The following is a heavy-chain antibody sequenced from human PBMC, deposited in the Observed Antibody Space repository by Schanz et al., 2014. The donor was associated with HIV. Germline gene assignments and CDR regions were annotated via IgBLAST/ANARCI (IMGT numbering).Heavy chain of an antibody. CDR2: ISYDGSNK. CDR3: ARTSGWSNRAWWYFDL. D-gene: IGHD6-19*01. J-gene: IGHJ2*01. V-gene: IGHV3-30*03. Sequence: VQLVESGGGLVMPGGSLRLSCAASGFTFSSYGMHWVRQAPGKGLEWVAVISYDGSNKYYADSVKGRFTISRDNSKNTLYLQMNGLRADDTAVYYCARTSGWSNRAWWYFDLWGRGTLVTVSS. CDR1: GFTFSSYG.